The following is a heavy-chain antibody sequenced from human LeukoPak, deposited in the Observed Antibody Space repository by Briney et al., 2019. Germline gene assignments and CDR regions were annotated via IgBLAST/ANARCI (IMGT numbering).Heavy chain of an antibody. V-gene: IGHV3-74*01. Sequence: GGSLRLSCAASGFTFSSYWMHWVRQAPGKGLVWVSRTNSDGSSTNYADSVKGRFTISRDNAKNTLYLQMNSLRAEDTAVYYCARDYLKAFDIWGQGTMVTVSS. CDR1: GFTFSSYW. CDR2: TNSDGSST. J-gene: IGHJ3*02. CDR3: ARDYLKAFDI.